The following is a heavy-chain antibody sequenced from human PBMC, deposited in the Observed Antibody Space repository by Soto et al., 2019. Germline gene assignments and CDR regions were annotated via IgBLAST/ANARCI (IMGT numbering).Heavy chain of an antibody. D-gene: IGHD1-7*01. CDR1: GDSVSRYHAA. V-gene: IGHV6-1*01. CDR3: ARGKLSYYGMDV. CDR2: TFYKSESQWYT. Sequence: SQTLSLTCDISGDSVSRYHAAWNWIRPSPSRGLEWLGRTFYKSESQWYTEYAVSVESRISISPDTSKNQFSLQLNSVTPEDTAVSYFARGKLSYYGMDVWGQGTTVTVSS. J-gene: IGHJ6*02.